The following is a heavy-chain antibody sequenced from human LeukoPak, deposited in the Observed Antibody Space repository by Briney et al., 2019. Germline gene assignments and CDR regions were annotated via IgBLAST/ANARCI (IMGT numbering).Heavy chain of an antibody. D-gene: IGHD3-22*01. J-gene: IGHJ4*02. V-gene: IGHV4-34*01. CDR1: GGSISSYY. CDR2: INHSGST. Sequence: SETLSLTCTVSGGSISSYYWSWIRQPPGKGLEWIGEINHSGSTNYNPSLKSRVTISVDTSKNQFSLKLSSVTAADTAVYYCARATYYYDSSGYPLDYWGQGTLVTVSS. CDR3: ARATYYYDSSGYPLDY.